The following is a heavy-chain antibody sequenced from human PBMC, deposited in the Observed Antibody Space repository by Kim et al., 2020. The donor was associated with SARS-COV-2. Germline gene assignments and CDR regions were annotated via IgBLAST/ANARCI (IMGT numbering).Heavy chain of an antibody. D-gene: IGHD1-26*01. J-gene: IGHJ4*02. Sequence: GGSLRLSCAASGFTFSSYSMNWVRQAPGKGLEWVSYISSSSTIYYADSVKGRFTISRDNAKNSLYLQMNSLRDEDTAVYYCARYGVGAGLDYWGQGTLVT. CDR1: GFTFSSYS. V-gene: IGHV3-48*02. CDR3: ARYGVGAGLDY. CDR2: ISSSSTI.